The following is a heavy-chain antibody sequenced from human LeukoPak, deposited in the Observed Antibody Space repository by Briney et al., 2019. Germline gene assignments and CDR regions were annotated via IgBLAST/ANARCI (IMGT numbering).Heavy chain of an antibody. CDR1: GYTFTSYY. CDR3: ARDRNTVGRLGAFDI. D-gene: IGHD1-26*01. V-gene: IGHV1-2*02. CDR2: INPNSGAT. J-gene: IGHJ3*02. Sequence: EASVKVSCKASGYTFTSYYMHWVRQAPGRGLEWMGWINPNSGATKYAQKFQGRVTLTRDTSISTAYMDLSRLRSDDTALCYCARDRNTVGRLGAFDIWGQGTMVTVSS.